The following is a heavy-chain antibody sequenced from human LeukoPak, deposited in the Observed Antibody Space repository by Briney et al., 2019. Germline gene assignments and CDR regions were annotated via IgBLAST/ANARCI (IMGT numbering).Heavy chain of an antibody. D-gene: IGHD5-12*01. V-gene: IGHV4-38-2*01. Sequence: GSLRLSCAASRFTFSTYWMSWIRQPPGKGLEWIGSIYHNGRTCYNPSLKSRVTISVDTSDNQVSLKLSSVTAADTAVYYCARLYSGYDCIWGQGTMVTVSS. CDR1: RFTFSTYW. CDR3: ARLYSGYDCI. J-gene: IGHJ3*02. CDR2: IYHNGRT.